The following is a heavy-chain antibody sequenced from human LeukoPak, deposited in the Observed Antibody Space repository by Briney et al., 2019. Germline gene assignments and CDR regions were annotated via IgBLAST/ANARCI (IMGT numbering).Heavy chain of an antibody. CDR3: AKWEVVRGVIRDY. CDR2: ISGSGGST. J-gene: IGHJ4*02. D-gene: IGHD3-10*01. CDR1: GFTFSSYA. Sequence: PGGSLRLSCAASGFTFSSYAMSWVRQAPGKGLEWVSGISGSGGSTYYADSVKGRFTISRDNSKNTLYLQMNSLRAEDTAVYYCAKWEVVRGVIRDYWGQGTLVTVSS. V-gene: IGHV3-23*01.